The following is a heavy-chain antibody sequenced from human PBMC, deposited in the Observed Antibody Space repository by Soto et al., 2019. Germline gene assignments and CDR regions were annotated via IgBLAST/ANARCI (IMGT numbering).Heavy chain of an antibody. CDR3: AEGKDSSGHYPIPVAFDI. D-gene: IGHD3-22*01. V-gene: IGHV4-30-4*01. CDR2: IYYSGST. CDR1: GGSISSGDYY. Sequence: SETLSLTCTVSGGSISSGDYYWSWIRQPPGKGLEWIGYIYYSGSTYYNPSLKSRVTISVDTSKNQFSLKLSSVTAADTAVYYCAEGKDSSGHYPIPVAFDIWGQGTMVTVSS. J-gene: IGHJ3*02.